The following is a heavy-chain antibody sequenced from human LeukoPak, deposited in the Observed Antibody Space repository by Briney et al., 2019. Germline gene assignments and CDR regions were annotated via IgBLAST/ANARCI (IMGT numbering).Heavy chain of an antibody. Sequence: GGSLRLSCAVSGFTFSNEAMGWVRQLRGGGLEWVSTISPGGGTTYYAESMKGRFTISRDNSKSTLYLEMNSLRVEDTAVYSKVRSGSSNWALRVFDYWGQGALVTVS. CDR3: VRSGSSNWALRVFDY. V-gene: IGHV3-23*01. D-gene: IGHD4-11*01. J-gene: IGHJ4*02. CDR2: ISPGGGTT. CDR1: GFTFSNEA.